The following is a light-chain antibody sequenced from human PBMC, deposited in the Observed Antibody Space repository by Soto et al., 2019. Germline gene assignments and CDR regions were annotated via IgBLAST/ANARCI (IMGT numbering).Light chain of an antibody. V-gene: IGKV1-39*01. Sequence: DIQMTQSPSSLSASVGDRVTMSCRASQNINSDLSWYQQKPGKAPKLLIYAASNLQSGVPSRFSGSGSGTDFTLTISSLQPEDFATYYCQQTYTTTFTFGGGTKVEIK. CDR2: AAS. CDR3: QQTYTTTFT. CDR1: QNINSD. J-gene: IGKJ4*01.